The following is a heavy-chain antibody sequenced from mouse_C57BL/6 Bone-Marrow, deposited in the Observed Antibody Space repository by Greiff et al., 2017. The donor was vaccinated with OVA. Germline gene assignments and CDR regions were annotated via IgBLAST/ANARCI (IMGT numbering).Heavy chain of an antibody. D-gene: IGHD2-4*01. V-gene: IGHV5-15*01. CDR1: GFTFSDYG. CDR2: ISNLAYSI. Sequence: EVNVVESGGGLVQPGGSLKLSCAASGFTFSDYGMAWVRQAPRKGPEWVAFISNLAYSIYYADTVTGRFTISRENAKNTLYLEMSSLRSEDTAMYYCARHEGGLPWYFDVWGTGTTVTVSS. J-gene: IGHJ1*03. CDR3: ARHEGGLPWYFDV.